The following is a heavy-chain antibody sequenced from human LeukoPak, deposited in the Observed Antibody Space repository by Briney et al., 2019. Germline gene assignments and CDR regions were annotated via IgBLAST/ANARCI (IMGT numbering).Heavy chain of an antibody. Sequence: PSETLSLTYTVSGGSISNYYWSWIRQPPGKGLEGIGYIYYSGSTNYNPSLKSRVTISVDTSKNQFSLKLTSVTAADTAVYYCARSGSSSSAYYYMDVWGKGTTVTVSS. CDR1: GGSISNYY. J-gene: IGHJ6*03. V-gene: IGHV4-59*01. D-gene: IGHD6-6*01. CDR3: ARSGSSSSAYYYMDV. CDR2: IYYSGST.